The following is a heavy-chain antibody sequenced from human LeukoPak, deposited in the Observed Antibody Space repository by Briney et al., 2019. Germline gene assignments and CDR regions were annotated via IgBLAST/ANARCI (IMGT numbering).Heavy chain of an antibody. CDR2: INHSGST. D-gene: IGHD6-19*01. V-gene: IGHV4-34*01. J-gene: IGHJ4*02. CDR1: GESFSVYY. CDR3: ARGPRGLGMAGTFDY. Sequence: SETLSLTCAVYGESFSVYYWSWIRQPPGKGLEWIGEINHSGSTNYNPSLKSRVTISVDTSKNQFSLKLNSVTAADTAVYYCARGPRGLGMAGTFDYWGQGTLVTVSS.